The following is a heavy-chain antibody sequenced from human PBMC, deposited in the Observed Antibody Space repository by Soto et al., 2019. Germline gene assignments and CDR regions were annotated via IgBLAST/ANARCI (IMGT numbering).Heavy chain of an antibody. D-gene: IGHD2-8*01. CDR1: GGTFSSYA. J-gene: IGHJ5*02. Sequence: ASVKVSCKASGGTFSSYAIRWVRQAPGQGLEWMGGIIPILGTANYAQKFQGRVTITADESTSTAYMGLSSLRSEDTAVYYCARSVLDAIGDNWFDPWGQGTLVTVS. CDR2: IIPILGTA. V-gene: IGHV1-69*13. CDR3: ARSVLDAIGDNWFDP.